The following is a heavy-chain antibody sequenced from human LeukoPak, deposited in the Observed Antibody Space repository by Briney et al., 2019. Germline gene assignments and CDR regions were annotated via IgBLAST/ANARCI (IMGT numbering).Heavy chain of an antibody. CDR1: GGSISSGGYY. CDR2: IYHSGST. CDR3: ARDNYDILTGSFDY. D-gene: IGHD3-9*01. Sequence: PSETLSLTCTVSGGSISSGGYYWSWIRQPPGKGLEWIGYIYHSGSTYYNPSLKSRVTISVDRSKNQFSLKLSSVTAADTAVYYCARDNYDILTGSFDYWGQGTLVTVSS. V-gene: IGHV4-30-2*01. J-gene: IGHJ4*02.